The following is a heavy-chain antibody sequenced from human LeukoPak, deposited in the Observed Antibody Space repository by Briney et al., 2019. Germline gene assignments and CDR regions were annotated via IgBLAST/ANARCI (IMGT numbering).Heavy chain of an antibody. CDR2: ITESGGNT. CDR1: GFTFSSYA. D-gene: IGHD6-6*01. V-gene: IGHV3-23*01. Sequence: GGSLRLSCAASGFTFSSYAMSWVRQAPGKGLEWVSSITESGGNTYYADSVKGRFTISRDNSKNTLYLQMNSLRAEDTAVYYCAKDQYSSSSFVDYWGQGTLVTVSS. J-gene: IGHJ4*02. CDR3: AKDQYSSSSFVDY.